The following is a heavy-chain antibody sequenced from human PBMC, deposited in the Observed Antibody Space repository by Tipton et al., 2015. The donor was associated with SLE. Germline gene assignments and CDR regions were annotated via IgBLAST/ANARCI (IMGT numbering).Heavy chain of an antibody. V-gene: IGHV4-34*01. CDR3: ARETRVDATFSKYNRFDP. CDR1: GGSFSGYY. CDR2: INDRGRT. J-gene: IGHJ5*02. D-gene: IGHD1-26*01. Sequence: TLSLTCAVYGGSFSGYYWNWIRPPPGKGLEWIGEINDRGRTKYNPALKSRVTISVQTSTNELSLKLHSVTAADTALYYCARETRVDATFSKYNRFDPWGQGALVTVSS.